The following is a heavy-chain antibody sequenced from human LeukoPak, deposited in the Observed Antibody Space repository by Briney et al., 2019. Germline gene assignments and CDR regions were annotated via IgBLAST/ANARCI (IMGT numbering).Heavy chain of an antibody. D-gene: IGHD1-26*01. CDR2: ISSSGSTI. CDR1: GFTFSSYE. CDR3: ARDHHPGGNDSGSP. Sequence: GGSLRLSCAASGFTFSSYEMNWVRQAPGKGLEWVSYISSSGSTIYYADSVKGRFTISRDNAKNSLYLQMNSLRAEDTAVYYCARDHHPGGNDSGSPRGLGTLVTVSS. J-gene: IGHJ5*02. V-gene: IGHV3-48*03.